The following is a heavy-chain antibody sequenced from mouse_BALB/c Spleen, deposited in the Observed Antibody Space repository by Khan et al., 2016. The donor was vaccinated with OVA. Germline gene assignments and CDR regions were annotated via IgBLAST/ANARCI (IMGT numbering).Heavy chain of an antibody. CDR3: TRPRDLCYDLGY. CDR1: GYTFTNYG. Sequence: QVQLVQSGPELMKPGETVTISGKASGYTFTNYGMNWVKQAPGKGLKWMGWINTYTGETTYADDFKGRFAFTLDTSASTSYLQINILKNEDTATYFCTRPRDLCYDLGYWGQGTSVTVSS. V-gene: IGHV9-3-1*01. CDR2: INTYTGET. J-gene: IGHJ4*01.